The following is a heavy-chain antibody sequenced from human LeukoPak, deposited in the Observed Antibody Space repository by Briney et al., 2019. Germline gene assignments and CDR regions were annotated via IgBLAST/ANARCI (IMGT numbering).Heavy chain of an antibody. V-gene: IGHV3-15*01. CDR1: GFTFSSYA. CDR3: TTVPPWVTTGYFNY. D-gene: IGHD4-17*01. CDR2: IKSKTDGGTT. J-gene: IGHJ4*02. Sequence: GGSLRLSCAASGFTFSSYAMHWVRQAPGKGLEWVGRIKSKTDGGTTEYAAPVKGRFTISRDDSKNTVYLQMNSLKIDDTAVYYCTTVPPWVTTGYFNYWGQGTLVTVSS.